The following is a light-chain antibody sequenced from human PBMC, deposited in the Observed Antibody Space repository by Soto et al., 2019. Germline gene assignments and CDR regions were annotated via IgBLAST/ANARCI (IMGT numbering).Light chain of an antibody. V-gene: IGLV1-40*01. CDR1: SSNIGAGYG. CDR3: SSYSISTAYL. Sequence: QSVLTQPPSVSGAPGQRVTISCTGSSSNIGAGYGVHWYQQLPGTAPKLLIYATNNRASGVPDRFSGSASGTSASLAITGLQAEDEADYFCSSYSISTAYLFGTGTKVTVL. J-gene: IGLJ1*01. CDR2: ATN.